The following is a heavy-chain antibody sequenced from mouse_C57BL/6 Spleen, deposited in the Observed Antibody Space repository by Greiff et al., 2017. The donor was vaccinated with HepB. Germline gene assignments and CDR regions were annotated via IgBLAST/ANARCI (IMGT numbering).Heavy chain of an antibody. CDR1: GYSFTGYF. Sequence: EVQLQESGPELVKPGDSVKISCKASGYSFTGYFMNWVMQSHGKSLEWIGRINPYNGDTFYNQKFKGKATLTVDKSSSTAHMKLRSLTSEDSAVYYCAREEGFDYWGQGTTLTVSS. V-gene: IGHV1-20*01. J-gene: IGHJ2*01. CDR3: AREEGFDY. CDR2: INPYNGDT.